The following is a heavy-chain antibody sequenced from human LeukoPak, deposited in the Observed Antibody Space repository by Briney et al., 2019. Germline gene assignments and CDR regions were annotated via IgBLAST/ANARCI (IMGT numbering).Heavy chain of an antibody. D-gene: IGHD3-22*01. V-gene: IGHV3-9*01. CDR3: AKGLSGYYDSSGYYYAFDI. CDR2: ISWNSGSI. Sequence: GGSLRLSCAASGFTFDDYAMHWVRQAPGKGLEWVSGISWNSGSIGYADSVKGRFTISRDNAKNSLYLQMNSLRAEDTALYYCAKGLSGYYDSSGYYYAFDIWGQGTMVTVSS. J-gene: IGHJ3*02. CDR1: GFTFDDYA.